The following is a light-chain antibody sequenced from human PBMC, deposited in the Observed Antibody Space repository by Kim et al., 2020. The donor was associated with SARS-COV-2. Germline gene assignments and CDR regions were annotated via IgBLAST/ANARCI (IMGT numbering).Light chain of an antibody. CDR1: SSNIERNY. CDR2: RSN. CDR3: AAWDDSLSGRV. Sequence: QSVLTQPPSAFGTPGQRVTMSCSGSSSNIERNYVYWYQQVPGTAPKVLIYRSNQRPSGVPDRFSGSKSGTSASLAISGLRSEDEADYYCAAWDDSLSGRVFGGGTQLTVL. J-gene: IGLJ3*02. V-gene: IGLV1-47*01.